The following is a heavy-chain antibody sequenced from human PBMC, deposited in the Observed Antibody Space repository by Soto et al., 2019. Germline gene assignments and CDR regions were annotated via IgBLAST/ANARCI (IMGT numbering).Heavy chain of an antibody. Sequence: PSETLSLTCTVSGGSISSGGYYWSWIRQHPGKGLEWIGYFYYSGSTYYNPSLKSRVTISVDTSKNQFSLKLSSVTAADTAVYHCARDPGRYYYMDVWGKGTTVTVSS. CDR3: ARDPGRYYYMDV. CDR2: FYYSGST. CDR1: GGSISSGGYY. J-gene: IGHJ6*03. V-gene: IGHV4-31*02.